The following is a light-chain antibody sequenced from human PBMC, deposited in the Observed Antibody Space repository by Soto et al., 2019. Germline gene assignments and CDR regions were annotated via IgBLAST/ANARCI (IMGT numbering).Light chain of an antibody. CDR2: DVS. V-gene: IGKV1-5*01. Sequence: DIQMTQSPSNLSSSLGDRVTITCRASQSISNWLAWYQQKPGKAPTLLIYDVSRLESGVPSRFSGSGSGTDVTLTISRLETEDVAVYYCQQSGSSPITFGQGTRLEIK. J-gene: IGKJ5*01. CDR3: QQSGSSPIT. CDR1: QSISNW.